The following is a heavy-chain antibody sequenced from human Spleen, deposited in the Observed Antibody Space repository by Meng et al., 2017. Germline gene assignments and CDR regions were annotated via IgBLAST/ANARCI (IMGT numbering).Heavy chain of an antibody. CDR2: ISAYNGNT. V-gene: IGHV1-18*01. Sequence: ASVKVSCKASGYTFTSYGISWVRQAPGQGLEWMGWISAYNGNTNYAQKLQGRVTMTTDTSTSTAYMELRSLRSDDTAVYYCARTGITIFGVVIPFDYWGQGTQVTVSS. J-gene: IGHJ4*02. D-gene: IGHD3-3*01. CDR3: ARTGITIFGVVIPFDY. CDR1: GYTFTSYG.